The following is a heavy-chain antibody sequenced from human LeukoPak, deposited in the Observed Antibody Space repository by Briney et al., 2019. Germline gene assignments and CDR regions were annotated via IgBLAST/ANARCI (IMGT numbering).Heavy chain of an antibody. CDR1: GGSISTAGYY. CDR3: ARVATTMVRGVIGGSPPNGNWFDT. Sequence: SETLSLTCTVSGGSISTAGYYWSWIRQHPGKGLEWTGYIYYSGSTYYNPSLKRRATISVNTSKNQFSLKLSSVPAAPPAVYYCARVATTMVRGVIGGSPPNGNWFDTWGQGTLVTVSS. J-gene: IGHJ5*02. CDR2: IYYSGST. D-gene: IGHD3-10*01. V-gene: IGHV4-31*03.